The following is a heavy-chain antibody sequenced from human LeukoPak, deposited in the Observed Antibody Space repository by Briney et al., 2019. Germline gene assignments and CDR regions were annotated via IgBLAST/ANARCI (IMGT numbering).Heavy chain of an antibody. CDR2: ISSSSTYI. CDR1: GFTFSTYN. D-gene: IGHD6-13*01. J-gene: IGHJ3*02. V-gene: IGHV3-21*01. CDR3: ARIPDYSMHAFDI. Sequence: GGSLRLSCAASGFTFSTYNMNWVRQAPGKGLEWVSSISSSSTYIYYADSVKGRFTISRDNAKNSLYLQMNSLRAEDTAMYYCARIPDYSMHAFDIWGQGTMVTVSS.